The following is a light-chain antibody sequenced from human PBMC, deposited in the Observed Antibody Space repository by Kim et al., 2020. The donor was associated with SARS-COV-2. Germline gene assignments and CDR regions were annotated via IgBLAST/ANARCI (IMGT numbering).Light chain of an antibody. Sequence: SYELTQPPSVSVSPGQTASITCSGDKLGDKYACWYQQKPGQSPVLVIYQDSKRPSGIPERFSGSNSGNTATLTISGTQPMDEADFYCQAWDHSTGVFGGG. J-gene: IGLJ3*02. V-gene: IGLV3-1*01. CDR2: QDS. CDR1: KLGDKY. CDR3: QAWDHSTGV.